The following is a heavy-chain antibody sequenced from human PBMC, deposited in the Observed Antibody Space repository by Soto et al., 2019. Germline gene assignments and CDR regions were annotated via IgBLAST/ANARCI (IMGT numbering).Heavy chain of an antibody. D-gene: IGHD2-21*01. CDR3: ARHDLV. CDR1: GYNFNGYW. Sequence: PGESLKISCKGSGYNFNGYWIGWVRQMAGKGLEWVGIIYPGDSETRYSPSFRGQVTISADKSTSTAYLQWSSLKASDTAMYYCARHDLVWGQGTLVTVSS. V-gene: IGHV5-51*01. CDR2: IYPGDSET. J-gene: IGHJ4*02.